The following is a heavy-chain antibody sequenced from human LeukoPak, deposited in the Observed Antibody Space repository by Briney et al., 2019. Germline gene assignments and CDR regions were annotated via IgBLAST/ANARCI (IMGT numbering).Heavy chain of an antibody. CDR2: IWYDGSNK. CDR3: ARGERGYSGYDYGLDY. CDR1: GFTFSSYG. Sequence: GRSLRLSCAASGFTFSSYGMHWVRQAPGKGLEWVAVIWYDGSNKYYADSVKGRFTISRDSAKNTLYLQMNSLRAEDTAVYYCARGERGYSGYDYGLDYWGQGTLVTVSS. D-gene: IGHD5-12*01. V-gene: IGHV3-33*01. J-gene: IGHJ4*02.